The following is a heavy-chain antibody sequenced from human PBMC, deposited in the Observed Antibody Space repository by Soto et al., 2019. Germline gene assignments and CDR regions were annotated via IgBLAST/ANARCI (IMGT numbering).Heavy chain of an antibody. CDR2: IIPIFGTA. J-gene: IGHJ4*02. V-gene: IGHV1-69*01. CDR1: GGTFSSYA. CDR3: VPYDYHSSGYPLHFDY. D-gene: IGHD3-22*01. Sequence: QVQLVQSGAEVKKPGSSVKVSCKASGGTFSSYAISWVRQAPGQGLEWMGGIIPIFGTANYAQKFQGRVTITADASTSTAYMELSSLRSEATAVYSCVPYDYHSSGYPLHFDYWGQGTLVTVSS.